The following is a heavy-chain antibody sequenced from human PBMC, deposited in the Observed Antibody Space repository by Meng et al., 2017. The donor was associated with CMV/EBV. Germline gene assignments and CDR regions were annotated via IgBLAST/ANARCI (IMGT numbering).Heavy chain of an antibody. Sequence: SETLSLTCTVSGGSISSYYWSWIRQPPGKGLEWIGYIYYSGSTNYNPSLKSRVTISVDTSKNQFPLKLSSVTAADTAVYYCARDLRGYGHYAYYYGMDVWGQGTTVTVSS. CDR3: ARDLRGYGHYAYYYGMDV. CDR2: IYYSGST. V-gene: IGHV4-59*01. J-gene: IGHJ6*02. CDR1: GGSISSYY. D-gene: IGHD4-17*01.